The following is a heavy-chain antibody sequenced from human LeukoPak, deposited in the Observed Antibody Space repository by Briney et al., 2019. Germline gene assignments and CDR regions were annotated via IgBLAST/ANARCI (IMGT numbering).Heavy chain of an antibody. CDR2: IYYSGST. V-gene: IGHV4-39*07. CDR3: ARNSIYGSGNE. Sequence: SETLSLTCTVSGGSISSSSYYWGWIRQPPGKGLEWIGSIYYSGSTYYNPSLKSRVTISVDTSKNQFSLKLSSVTAADTAVYYCARNSIYGSGNEWGQGTLVTVSS. D-gene: IGHD3-10*01. CDR1: GGSISSSSYY. J-gene: IGHJ4*02.